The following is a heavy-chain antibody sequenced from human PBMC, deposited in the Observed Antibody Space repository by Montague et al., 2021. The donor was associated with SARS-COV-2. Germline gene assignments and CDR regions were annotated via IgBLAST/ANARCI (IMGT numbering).Heavy chain of an antibody. Sequence: SETLSLTCTVSGDSISSLHYYWGWIRQSRGKGLEWIGNVFYRGXTXYXXXXRXRVTISVDTSKNQFALRLRSVTATDTAIYYCARRAGVVGDTRFDYWGQGILVPVSS. D-gene: IGHD1-26*01. CDR2: VFYRGXT. V-gene: IGHV4-39*01. J-gene: IGHJ4*01. CDR1: GDSISSLHYY. CDR3: ARRAGVVGDTRFDY.